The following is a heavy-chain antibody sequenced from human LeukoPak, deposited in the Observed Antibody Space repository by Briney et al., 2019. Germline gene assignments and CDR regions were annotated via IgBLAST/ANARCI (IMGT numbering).Heavy chain of an antibody. V-gene: IGHV5-51*01. Sequence: GESLKISCKGSGYRFTSYWIGWVRQMPGKGLQWMGIIYPGDSETSYSPSFQGQVTLSAHKSISTAYLQWSSLEASDTAMYYCARHRDVAFDYWGQGTLVTVSS. J-gene: IGHJ4*02. CDR3: ARHRDVAFDY. D-gene: IGHD5-24*01. CDR2: IYPGDSET. CDR1: GYRFTSYW.